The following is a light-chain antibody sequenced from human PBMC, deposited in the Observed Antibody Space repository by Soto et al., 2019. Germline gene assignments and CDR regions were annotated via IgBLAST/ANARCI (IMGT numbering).Light chain of an antibody. CDR1: QSLDSR. CDR2: AAS. J-gene: IGKJ4*01. V-gene: IGKV3-15*01. CDR3: QQYNNWPVT. Sequence: EIVMTQSPATLSVSPGERATLSCRASQSLDSRLAWYQQKPGQAPRLLIYAASARATGLPARFSGSGSGTEFTLTISSLQSEDLAVYYCQQYNNWPVTFGGGTKVEIK.